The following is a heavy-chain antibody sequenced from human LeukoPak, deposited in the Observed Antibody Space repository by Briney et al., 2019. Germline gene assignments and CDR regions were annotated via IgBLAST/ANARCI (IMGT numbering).Heavy chain of an antibody. D-gene: IGHD1-26*01. CDR2: IYTGGST. J-gene: IGHJ4*02. CDR3: ARGSGWSGSSFFDY. CDR1: GGSLNNYY. V-gene: IGHV4-4*07. Sequence: SEAPSLTCTVSGGSLNNYYWSWIRQPAGKGLEWIGRIYTGGSTNYNPSLKSRLTMSLDTSKNQFSLKLSSVTAADTALYYCARGSGWSGSSFFDYWGQGTLVTVSS.